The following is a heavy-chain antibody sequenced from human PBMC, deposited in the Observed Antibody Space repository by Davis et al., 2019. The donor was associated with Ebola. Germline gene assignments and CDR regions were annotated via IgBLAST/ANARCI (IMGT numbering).Heavy chain of an antibody. CDR2: IYYSGST. CDR1: GGSISSGGYY. Sequence: SETLSLTCPVSGGSISSGGYYWSWIRQYPGKGLEWIGYIYYSGSTYYNPSLKSRVTISVDTSKNQFSLNLSSVTASDTAVYYCARDSSSASGMDVWGKGTTVTVCS. V-gene: IGHV4-31*03. CDR3: ARDSSSASGMDV. D-gene: IGHD2-2*01. J-gene: IGHJ6*04.